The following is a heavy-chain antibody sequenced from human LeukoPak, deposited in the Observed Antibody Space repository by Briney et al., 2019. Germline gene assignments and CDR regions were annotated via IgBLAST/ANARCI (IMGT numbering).Heavy chain of an antibody. CDR3: AKDWYDILTGYYPLFDY. J-gene: IGHJ4*02. Sequence: GGSLRLSCAASGFTFSSHSMNWVRQAPGKGLEWVSYISSSSSHRHYADSVKGRFTISRDNSKNALYLQMNSLRAEDTAVHYCAKDWYDILTGYYPLFDYWGQGTLVTVSS. D-gene: IGHD3-9*01. V-gene: IGHV3-48*01. CDR1: GFTFSSHS. CDR2: ISSSSSHR.